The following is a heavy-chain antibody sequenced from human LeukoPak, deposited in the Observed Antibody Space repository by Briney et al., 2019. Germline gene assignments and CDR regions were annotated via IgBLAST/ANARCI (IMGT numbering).Heavy chain of an antibody. V-gene: IGHV4-39*07. CDR2: IYYSGST. D-gene: IGHD2-2*02. CDR3: ARADIVVVPAAIWDAFDI. CDR1: GGSISSSSYY. Sequence: SETLSLTCTVSGGSISSSSYYWGWIRQPPGKGLEWIGSIYYSGSTYYNPSLKSRVTISVDTSKNQFSLKLSSVTAADTAVYYCARADIVVVPAAIWDAFDIWGQGTMVTVSS. J-gene: IGHJ3*02.